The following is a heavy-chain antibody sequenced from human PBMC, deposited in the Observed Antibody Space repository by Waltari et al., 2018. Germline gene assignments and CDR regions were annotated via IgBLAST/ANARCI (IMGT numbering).Heavy chain of an antibody. CDR3: ARHEDIAAAGTLGNY. CDR1: GYSISSGYY. CDR2: IYHSGST. V-gene: IGHV4-38-2*01. Sequence: QVQLQESGPGLVKPSETLSLTCAVSGYSISSGYYWGWCRPPPGKGLEWIGSIYHSGSTYYNPSLKSRVTISVDTSKNQFSLKLSSVTAADTAVYYCARHEDIAAAGTLGNYWGQGTLVTVSS. D-gene: IGHD6-13*01. J-gene: IGHJ4*02.